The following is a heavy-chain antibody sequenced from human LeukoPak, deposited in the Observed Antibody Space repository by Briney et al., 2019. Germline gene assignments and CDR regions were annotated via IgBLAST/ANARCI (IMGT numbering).Heavy chain of an antibody. Sequence: GGSLRLSCAASGFTFSSYAMHWVRQAPGKGLEWVAVISYDGSNKYYADSVKGRFTISRDNSKNTLYLQMNSLRAEDTAVYYCAKDDESNYYDSSGYYPNYYGMDVWGQGTTVTVSS. D-gene: IGHD3-22*01. J-gene: IGHJ6*02. V-gene: IGHV3-30-3*01. CDR3: AKDDESNYYDSSGYYPNYYGMDV. CDR2: ISYDGSNK. CDR1: GFTFSSYA.